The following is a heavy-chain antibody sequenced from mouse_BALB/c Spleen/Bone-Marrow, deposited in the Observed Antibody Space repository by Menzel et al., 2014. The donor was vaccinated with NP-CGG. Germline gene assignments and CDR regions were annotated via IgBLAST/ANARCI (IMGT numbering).Heavy chain of an antibody. D-gene: IGHD4-1*01. CDR3: ARSRTGTYFDY. V-gene: IGHV1-7*01. Sequence: VQLQQSGAELAKPGASVKMSCKASGYTFTSYWMHWVKQRPGQGLEWIGYINPSTGYTEYNQKFKDKATLTADKSSSTAYIQLSSLTSEDSAVYYCARSRTGTYFDYWGQGTTLTVSS. J-gene: IGHJ2*01. CDR1: GYTFTSYW. CDR2: INPSTGYT.